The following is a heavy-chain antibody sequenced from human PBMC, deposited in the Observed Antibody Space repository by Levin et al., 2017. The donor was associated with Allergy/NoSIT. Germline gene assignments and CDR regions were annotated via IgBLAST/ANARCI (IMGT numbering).Heavy chain of an antibody. Sequence: PGGSLRLSCAASGFTFSSYGMHWVRQAPGKGLEWVAVIWYDGSNKYYADSVKGRFTISRDNSKNTLYLQMNSLRAEDTAVYYCARGGGAAPIYFDYWGQGTLVTVSS. CDR1: GFTFSSYG. D-gene: IGHD2-15*01. CDR2: IWYDGSNK. J-gene: IGHJ4*02. CDR3: ARGGGAAPIYFDY. V-gene: IGHV3-33*01.